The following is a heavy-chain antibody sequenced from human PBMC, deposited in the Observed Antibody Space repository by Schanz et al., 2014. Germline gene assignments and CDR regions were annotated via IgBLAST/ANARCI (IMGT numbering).Heavy chain of an antibody. CDR3: ARAGYDADNWFDP. CDR1: GFTFRGYA. J-gene: IGHJ5*02. CDR2: ISWNSGTI. Sequence: EVQLLESGGGLVQPGGSLRLSCAASGFTFRGYAMSWVRQAPGKGLEWVSVISWNSGTIGYADSVKGRFTISRDNAKNSLFLQMNSLRAEDTAVYYCARAGYDADNWFDPWGQGTLVTVSS. V-gene: IGHV3-48*01. D-gene: IGHD2-2*01.